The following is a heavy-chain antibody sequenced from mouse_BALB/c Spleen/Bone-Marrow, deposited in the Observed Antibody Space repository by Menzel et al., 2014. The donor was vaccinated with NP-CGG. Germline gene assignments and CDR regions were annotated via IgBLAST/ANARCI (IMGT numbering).Heavy chain of an antibody. J-gene: IGHJ2*01. CDR1: GYAFISYN. D-gene: IGHD3-1*01. V-gene: IGHV1S135*01. Sequence: EVQLVESGPELVKPGASVKVSCKASGYAFISYNMYWVKQSHGKSLEWMGYIDPYSGGTNYNQKFKGKATLTVDKSSSTAYMHLNSLTSEDSAVYYCARNLGYGYFDYWGQGTTLTVSS. CDR2: IDPYSGGT. CDR3: ARNLGYGYFDY.